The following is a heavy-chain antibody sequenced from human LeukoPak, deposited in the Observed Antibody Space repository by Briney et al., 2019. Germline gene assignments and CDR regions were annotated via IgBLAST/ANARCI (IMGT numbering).Heavy chain of an antibody. J-gene: IGHJ4*02. CDR2: ISYDGSNK. V-gene: IGHV3-30*04. CDR3: ASPMVRGVIKVGPYGY. D-gene: IGHD3-10*01. CDR1: GFTFSGYA. Sequence: PGRSLRLSCAASGFTFSGYAMHWVRLAPGKGLEWVAVISYDGSNKYYADSVKGRFTISRDNSKNTLYLQMNSLRAEDTAVYYCASPMVRGVIKVGPYGYWAQGTLVTVSS.